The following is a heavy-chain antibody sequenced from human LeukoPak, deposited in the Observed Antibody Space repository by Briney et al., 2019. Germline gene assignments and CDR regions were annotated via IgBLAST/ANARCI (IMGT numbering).Heavy chain of an antibody. CDR3: ARAAAGTGYYFDY. CDR2: IIPIFGTA. D-gene: IGHD6-13*01. J-gene: IGHJ4*02. CDR1: GGTFSSYA. V-gene: IGHV1-69*06. Sequence: SVKVSCKASGGTFSSYAISWVRQAPGQGLEWMGGIIPIFGTANYAQKFQGRVTITADKSTSTAYMELSSLRSEDAAVYYCARAAAGTGYYFDYWGEGTLVTVSS.